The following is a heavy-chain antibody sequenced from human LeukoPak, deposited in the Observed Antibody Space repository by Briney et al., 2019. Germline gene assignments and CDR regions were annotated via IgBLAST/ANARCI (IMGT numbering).Heavy chain of an antibody. J-gene: IGHJ4*02. Sequence: SETLSLTCTVSGGSISSSNYYWGWIRQPPGKGLEWIGYISYSGSTYYNPSLKSRVTISIDTSKNQFSLKLSSVTAADTAVYYCARDLDGGIDYWGQGTLVTVSS. CDR2: ISYSGST. CDR1: GGSISSSNYY. D-gene: IGHD3-16*01. V-gene: IGHV4-39*07. CDR3: ARDLDGGIDY.